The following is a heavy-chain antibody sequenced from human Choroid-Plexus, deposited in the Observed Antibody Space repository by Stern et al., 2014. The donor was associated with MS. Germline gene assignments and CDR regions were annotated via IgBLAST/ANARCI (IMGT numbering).Heavy chain of an antibody. V-gene: IGHV3-30*18. J-gene: IGHJ5*02. Sequence: MQLVESGGGVVQPGRPLRLSCVASGFTFGSCAMHWVRQAPGKGLEWVAGVSYDGSNKYYADSVKGRFTISRDNSQNTLYMQMSSLRPEDTAVYYCAKDRHYLTYFFAHWGQGSLVTVSS. D-gene: IGHD2/OR15-2a*01. CDR2: VSYDGSNK. CDR1: GFTFGSCA. CDR3: AKDRHYLTYFFAH.